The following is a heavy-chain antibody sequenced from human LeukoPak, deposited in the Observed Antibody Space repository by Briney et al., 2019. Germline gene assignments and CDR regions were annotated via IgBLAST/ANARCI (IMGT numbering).Heavy chain of an antibody. D-gene: IGHD6-19*01. V-gene: IGHV3-9*01. Sequence: GGSLRLSCAASGFTFSSYAMSWVRQAPGKGLEWVSGISGNSGSIAYADSVKGRFTISRDNARNSLYLQMNSLRPEDTALYYCAKGDVSVADSFDYWGQGTLVTVSS. J-gene: IGHJ4*02. CDR2: ISGNSGSI. CDR1: GFTFSSYA. CDR3: AKGDVSVADSFDY.